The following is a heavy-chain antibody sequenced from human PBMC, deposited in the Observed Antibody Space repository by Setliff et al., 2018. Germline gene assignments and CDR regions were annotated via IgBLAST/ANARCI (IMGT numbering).Heavy chain of an antibody. D-gene: IGHD3-3*01. CDR1: GGTFSSYA. Sequence: SVKVSCKASGGTFSSYAISWVRQAPGQGLEWMGRIIPIFGTANYAQKFQGRVTITADESTSTAYMQLSSLRSEDTAVYYCARENMAKNFWGEHSDYWGQGTLVTVSS. CDR2: IIPIFGTA. J-gene: IGHJ4*02. V-gene: IGHV1-69*13. CDR3: ARENMAKNFWGEHSDY.